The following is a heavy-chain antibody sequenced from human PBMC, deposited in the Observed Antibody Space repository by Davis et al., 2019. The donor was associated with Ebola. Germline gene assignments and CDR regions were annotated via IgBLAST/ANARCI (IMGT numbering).Heavy chain of an antibody. CDR1: GGSFSGYY. CDR3: ARDQLVLGLGYFDY. Sequence: SETLSLTCAVYGGSFSGYYWSWIRQPPGKGLEWIGEINHSGSTNYNPSLKSRVTISVDTSKNQFSLKLSSVTAADTAVYYCARDQLVLGLGYFDYWGQGTLVTVSS. D-gene: IGHD6-13*01. V-gene: IGHV4-34*01. CDR2: INHSGST. J-gene: IGHJ4*02.